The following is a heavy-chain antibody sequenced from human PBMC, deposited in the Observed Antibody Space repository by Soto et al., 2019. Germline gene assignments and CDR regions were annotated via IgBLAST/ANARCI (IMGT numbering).Heavy chain of an antibody. CDR3: AREGITPITNAFDI. D-gene: IGHD2-15*01. Sequence: ASVKVSSKASGYTFTGYYMHWLRQAPGQGLEWMGWINPNSGGTNYAQKFQGRVTMTRDTSISTAYMELSRLRSDDAAVYYCAREGITPITNAFDIWGQGTMVTVSS. CDR2: INPNSGGT. J-gene: IGHJ3*02. V-gene: IGHV1-2*02. CDR1: GYTFTGYY.